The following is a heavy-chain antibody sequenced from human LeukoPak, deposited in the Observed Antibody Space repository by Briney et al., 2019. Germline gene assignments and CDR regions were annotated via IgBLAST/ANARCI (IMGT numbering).Heavy chain of an antibody. CDR1: GFTFSDYW. Sequence: GGSLRLSCAASGFTFSDYWRDWVRQAPGKGLAWVSRIIGDGSPTIYAASVKGRFTISSDNAENTMYLQMNSLRVEHTAVYYCTRRVSATRWFDPWGQGTLVTVSS. CDR2: IIGDGSPT. J-gene: IGHJ5*02. V-gene: IGHV3-74*01. CDR3: TRRVSATRWFDP. D-gene: IGHD2-15*01.